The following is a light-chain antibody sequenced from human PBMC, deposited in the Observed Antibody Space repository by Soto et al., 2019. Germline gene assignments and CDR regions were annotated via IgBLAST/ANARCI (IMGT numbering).Light chain of an antibody. CDR2: DVS. V-gene: IGLV2-11*01. J-gene: IGLJ1*01. CDR1: SSDVGGYNY. CDR3: AAWDDSLNGRV. Sequence: PRSVSGSPGQSVTISCTGTSSDVGGYNYVSWYQQHPGKAPKLMIYDVSKRPSGVPDRFSGSKSGTSASLAISGLQSEDEADYYCAAWDDSLNGRVFGTGTKVTVL.